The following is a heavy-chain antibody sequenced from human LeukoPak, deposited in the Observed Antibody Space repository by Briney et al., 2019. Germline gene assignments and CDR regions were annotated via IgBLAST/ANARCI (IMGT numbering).Heavy chain of an antibody. J-gene: IGHJ4*02. Sequence: GGSLRLSCAASGFTFSNYYVHWVRQPPGKGLVWVSRINSDGRDRGYVDSVKGRFTISRDNAKNTVYLQMNSLRAEDTAVYYCAKVYTYGDSWGQGTLVTVSS. CDR2: INSDGRDR. CDR3: AKVYTYGDS. D-gene: IGHD5-18*01. V-gene: IGHV3-74*01. CDR1: GFTFSNYY.